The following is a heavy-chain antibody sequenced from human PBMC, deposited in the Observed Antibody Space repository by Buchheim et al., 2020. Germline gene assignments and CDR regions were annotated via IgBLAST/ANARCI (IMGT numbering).Heavy chain of an antibody. CDR2: ICGSGGST. D-gene: IGHD2-15*01. V-gene: IGHV3-23*01. J-gene: IGHJ4*02. Sequence: EVQLLESGGGLVQPGGSLRLSCAASGFTFSSYAMSWVRQAPGKGLEWVSAICGSGGSTYYADSVKGRFTISRDNSKNTLYLQMNSLRAEDTAVYYCATIPIVVVVAATDSFDYWGQGTL. CDR1: GFTFSSYA. CDR3: ATIPIVVVVAATDSFDY.